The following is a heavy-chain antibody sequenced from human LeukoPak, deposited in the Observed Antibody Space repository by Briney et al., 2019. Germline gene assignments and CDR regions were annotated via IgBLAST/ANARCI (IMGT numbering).Heavy chain of an antibody. J-gene: IGHJ4*02. D-gene: IGHD2-2*01. CDR1: GGSISSSSYY. CDR3: ARQLGYCSSTSCYADKVDY. Sequence: TSETLSLTCTVSGGSISSSSYYWGWIRQPPGQGLEWIGSIYYSGSTYYNPSLKSRVTISVDTSKNQFSLKLSSVTAADTAVYYCARQLGYCSSTSCYADKVDYWGQGTLVTVSS. V-gene: IGHV4-39*01. CDR2: IYYSGST.